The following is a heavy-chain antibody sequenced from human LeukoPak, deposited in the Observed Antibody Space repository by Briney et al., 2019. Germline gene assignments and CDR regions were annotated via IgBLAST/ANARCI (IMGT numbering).Heavy chain of an antibody. CDR2: IYYSGDT. Sequence: PSETLSLTCTVSGGSISSYYRSWIRQPPGKGLEWIGYIYYSGDTNYNPSLKSRVTISIDTSKNQFSLKLRSVTAADTAVYYCAIGFGEDYYYYYMDVWGKGTTVTVSS. CDR1: GGSISSYY. CDR3: AIGFGEDYYYYYMDV. J-gene: IGHJ6*03. D-gene: IGHD3-10*01. V-gene: IGHV4-59*01.